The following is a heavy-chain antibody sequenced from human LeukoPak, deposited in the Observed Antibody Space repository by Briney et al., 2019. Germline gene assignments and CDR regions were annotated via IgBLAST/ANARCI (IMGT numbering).Heavy chain of an antibody. D-gene: IGHD6-19*01. CDR3: ARYPRGSGWYSVDY. Sequence: GGSLRLSCVASGFTFSSYEMNWVRQAPGKGLEWVSYISISGSSMNYADSVKGRFTISRDNAKKSLYLQMNSLRAEDTVVYYCARYPRGSGWYSVDYWGQGTLVTVSS. CDR2: ISISGSSM. V-gene: IGHV3-48*03. J-gene: IGHJ4*02. CDR1: GFTFSSYE.